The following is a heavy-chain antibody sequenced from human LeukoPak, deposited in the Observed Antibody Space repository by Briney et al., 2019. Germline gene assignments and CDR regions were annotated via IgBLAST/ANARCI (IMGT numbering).Heavy chain of an antibody. CDR1: GYIFSDFW. J-gene: IGHJ3*02. V-gene: IGHV5-51*01. CDR2: IYPGDSDT. Sequence: GESLKISCKGSGYIFSDFWIVWVRQMPGKGLEWMGIIYPGDSDTRYSPSFQGQVTISADKSISTAYLQWSSLKASDTAMYYCARSALRGGDCDAFDIWGQGTMVTVSS. D-gene: IGHD2-21*02. CDR3: ARSALRGGDCDAFDI.